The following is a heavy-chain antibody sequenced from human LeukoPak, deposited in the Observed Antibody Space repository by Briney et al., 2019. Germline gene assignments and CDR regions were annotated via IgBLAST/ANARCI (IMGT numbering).Heavy chain of an antibody. Sequence: RASVKVSCKASGYTFTSYDINWVRQATGQGLEWVGWMSPKSANTGYAQKFQGRVTITRDTSISTAYMDLSRLRSDDTAVYYCALAAAGLNYFDPWGQGTLVTVSS. V-gene: IGHV1-8*03. CDR3: ALAAAGLNYFDP. CDR1: GYTFTSYD. CDR2: MSPKSANT. J-gene: IGHJ5*02. D-gene: IGHD6-13*01.